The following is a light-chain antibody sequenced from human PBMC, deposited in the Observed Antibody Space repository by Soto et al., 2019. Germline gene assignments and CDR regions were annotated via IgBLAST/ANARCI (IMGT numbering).Light chain of an antibody. V-gene: IGKV1-5*01. CDR2: DAS. CDR3: QQYNSYWT. CDR1: QSISSW. J-gene: IGKJ1*01. Sequence: DIQMTQSRSTLSASVGDRVTITCRASQSISSWLAWYQQKPGKAPKLLIYDASSLESGVPSRFSGRGSGTEFTLTISSLQPDDFATYYCQQYNSYWTFGQGTKVDIK.